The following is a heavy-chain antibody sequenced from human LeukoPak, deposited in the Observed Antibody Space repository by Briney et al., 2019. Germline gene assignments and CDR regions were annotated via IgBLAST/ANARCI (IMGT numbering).Heavy chain of an antibody. Sequence: AVQVSCKACVYAFTSYDINGLGQAAGQGGDGMGWMNPNSGNTGYAQKFQGRVTMTRNTSISTAYMELSSLRSEDTAVYYCARCLLLVRDSSGYYGYWGQGTLVTVSS. CDR2: MNPNSGNT. V-gene: IGHV1-8*01. CDR3: ARCLLLVRDSSGYYGY. CDR1: VYAFTSYD. J-gene: IGHJ4*02. D-gene: IGHD3-22*01.